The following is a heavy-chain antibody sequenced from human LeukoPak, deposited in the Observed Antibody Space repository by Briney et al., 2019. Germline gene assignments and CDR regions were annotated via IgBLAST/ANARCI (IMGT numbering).Heavy chain of an antibody. CDR1: GDSISSYY. V-gene: IGHV4-59*01. CDR3: ARGIIVGATWGENDNWFDP. CDR2: IYYSGNT. D-gene: IGHD1-26*01. J-gene: IGHJ5*02. Sequence: SETLSLTCTVSGDSISSYYWSWIRQPPGKGLEWIGYIYYSGNTNYNPSLKSRVTISVDTSKNQFSLKLGSVTAADTAVYYCARGIIVGATWGENDNWFDPWGQGTLVTVSS.